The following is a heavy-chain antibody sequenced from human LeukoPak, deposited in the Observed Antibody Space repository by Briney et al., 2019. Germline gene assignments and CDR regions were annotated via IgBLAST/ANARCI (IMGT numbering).Heavy chain of an antibody. Sequence: GKSLRLSCAASGFTFTDYAMTWVRQAPGKGLEWVSTISGSGGTTYYADSVKGRFTISRDNSKNTLNLQMNSLRAGDTATYYCAKGQDFDFWGGMHLDSWGQGTLVTVSS. V-gene: IGHV3-23*01. CDR3: AKGQDFDFWGGMHLDS. J-gene: IGHJ4*02. D-gene: IGHD3-3*01. CDR1: GFTFTDYA. CDR2: ISGSGGTT.